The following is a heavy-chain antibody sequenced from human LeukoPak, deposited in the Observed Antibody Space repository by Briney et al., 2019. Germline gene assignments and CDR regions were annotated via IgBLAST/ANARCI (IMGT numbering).Heavy chain of an antibody. CDR2: ISYDGSNK. V-gene: IGHV3-30*03. D-gene: IGHD6-6*01. CDR3: ARDTLPGTSIAAPEC. Sequence: PGRSLRLSCAASGFTFSSYGMHWVRQAPGKGLEWVAVISYDGSNKYYADSVKGRFTISRDNSKNTLYLQMNSLRAEDTAVYYCARDTLPGTSIAAPECWGQGTLVTVSS. J-gene: IGHJ4*02. CDR1: GFTFSSYG.